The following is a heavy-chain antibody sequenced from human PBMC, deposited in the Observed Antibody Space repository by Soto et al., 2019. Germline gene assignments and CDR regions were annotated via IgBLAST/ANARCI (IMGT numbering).Heavy chain of an antibody. CDR3: ARIKLVEWFLINVDVYDMDV. V-gene: IGHV3-48*02. J-gene: IGHJ6*02. CDR2: ISSDSRTI. CDR1: GFSLSDYA. Sequence: GGSLRLSCVASGFSLSDYAVNWVRQAPGKGLEWVSFISSDSRTIYYADSVEGRFTVSRDNARNSVSLQMDSLRDEDAAVYYCARIKLVEWFLINVDVYDMDVWGQGTPVTVSS. D-gene: IGHD3-3*01.